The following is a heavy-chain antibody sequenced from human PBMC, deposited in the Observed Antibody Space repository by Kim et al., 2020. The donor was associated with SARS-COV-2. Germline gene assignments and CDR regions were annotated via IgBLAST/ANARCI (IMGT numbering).Heavy chain of an antibody. Sequence: GGSLRLSCAASGFTFDDYAMHWVRQAPGKGLEWVSGISWNSGSIGYADSVKGRFTISRDNAKNSLYLQMNSLRAEDTALYYCAKDIFGRGAYDFWSGYYNHYGMDVWGQGTTVTVSS. V-gene: IGHV3-9*01. J-gene: IGHJ6*02. D-gene: IGHD3-3*01. CDR2: ISWNSGSI. CDR1: GFTFDDYA. CDR3: AKDIFGRGAYDFWSGYYNHYGMDV.